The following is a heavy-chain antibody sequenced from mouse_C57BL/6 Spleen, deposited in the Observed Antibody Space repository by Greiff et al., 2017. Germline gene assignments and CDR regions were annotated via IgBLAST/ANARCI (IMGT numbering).Heavy chain of an antibody. CDR2: ISSGSSTI. D-gene: IGHD1-1*01. V-gene: IGHV5-17*01. CDR3: ARREFNYYGSSYYAMDY. J-gene: IGHJ4*01. CDR1: GFTFSDYG. Sequence: EVQLVESGGGLVKPGGSLKLSCAASGFTFSDYGMHWVRQAPEKGLEWVAYISSGSSTIYYADTVKGRFTISRDNAKNTLFLQMTSLRSEDTAMYYCARREFNYYGSSYYAMDYWGQGTSVTVSS.